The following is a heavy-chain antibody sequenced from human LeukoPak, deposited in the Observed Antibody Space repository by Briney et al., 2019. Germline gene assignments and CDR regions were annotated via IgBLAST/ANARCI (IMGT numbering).Heavy chain of an antibody. D-gene: IGHD3-9*01. CDR3: ARVRNDILTGYYLFDY. Sequence: SGTLSHTCAVSGGSISSSNWWSWVRQPPGKGLEWIGEIYHSGSTNYNPSLKSRVTISVDKSKNQFSLKLSSVTAADTAVYYCARVRNDILTGYYLFDYWGQGTLVTVSS. J-gene: IGHJ4*02. CDR1: GGSISSSNW. V-gene: IGHV4-4*02. CDR2: IYHSGST.